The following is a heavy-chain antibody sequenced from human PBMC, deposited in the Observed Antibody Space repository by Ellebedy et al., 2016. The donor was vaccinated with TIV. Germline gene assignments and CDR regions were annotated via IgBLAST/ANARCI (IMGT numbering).Heavy chain of an antibody. CDR2: IYPGDSDT. J-gene: IGHJ6*02. CDR3: ARQGNPFYYYGMDV. Sequence: GESLKISXKGSGYSFTSSWIAWVRQMPGKGLEWMGIIYPGDSDTRYSPSFQGHVTISADRSISTAYLQWSSLKASDTAIYYCARQGNPFYYYGMDVWGQGTTVTVSS. V-gene: IGHV5-51*01. CDR1: GYSFTSSW. D-gene: IGHD2/OR15-2a*01.